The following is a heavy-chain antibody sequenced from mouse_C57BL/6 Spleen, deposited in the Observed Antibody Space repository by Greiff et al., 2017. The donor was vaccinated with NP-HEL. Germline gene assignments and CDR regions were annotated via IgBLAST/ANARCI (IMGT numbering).Heavy chain of an antibody. CDR2: IHPNSGST. CDR1: GYTFTSYW. Sequence: VQLQQSGAELVKPGASVKLSCKASGYTFTSYWMPWVKQRPGQGLAWIGMIHPNSGSTNYNEKFKSKATLTVDKSSSTAYMQLSSLTSEDSAVYYCARGGYGNYEAWFAYWGQGTLVTVSA. CDR3: ARGGYGNYEAWFAY. J-gene: IGHJ3*01. V-gene: IGHV1-64*01. D-gene: IGHD2-10*02.